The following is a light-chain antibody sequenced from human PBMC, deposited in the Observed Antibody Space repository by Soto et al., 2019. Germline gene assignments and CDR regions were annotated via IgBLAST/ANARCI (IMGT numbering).Light chain of an antibody. CDR2: GAS. J-gene: IGKJ1*01. CDR3: QQYGTSPWT. CDR1: QSVTSSY. V-gene: IGKV3-20*01. Sequence: EIVLTQSPGTLSLSPGERATLSCRASQSVTSSYLGWYQQKPGQAPRLLIYGASTRATGIPDRFSGSGSGTDFTLIISRLEPEDFAVSFCQQYGTSPWTFGQGTKVETK.